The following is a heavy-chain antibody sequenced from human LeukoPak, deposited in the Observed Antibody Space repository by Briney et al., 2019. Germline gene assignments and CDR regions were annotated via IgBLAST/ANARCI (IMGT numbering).Heavy chain of an antibody. D-gene: IGHD2/OR15-2a*01. V-gene: IGHV4-39*01. CDR2: IYYSGTT. CDR1: GDSISSSTYY. J-gene: IGHJ2*01. CDR3: ARGNMVPYWYFGL. Sequence: SETLSLTCTVSGDSISSSTYYWGWIRQPPGKGLEWIGSIYYSGTTYYNPSLKSRVTISADTSKNQFSLKLSSVTAADTAVYYCARGNMVPYWYFGLWGHGTLVTVSS.